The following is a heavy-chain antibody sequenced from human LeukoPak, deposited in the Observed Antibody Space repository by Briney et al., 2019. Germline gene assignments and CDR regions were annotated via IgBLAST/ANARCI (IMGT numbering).Heavy chain of an antibody. Sequence: GGSLRLSCAASGFTFSSYAMSWVRQAPGKGLEWVSAISGSGGSTYYADSVKGRFTISRDNSKNTLYLQMNSLRAEDTAVYYCAKVGGPHYYGSGSYYNYWGQGILVTVSS. CDR3: AKVGGPHYYGSGSYYNY. D-gene: IGHD3-10*01. CDR2: ISGSGGST. CDR1: GFTFSSYA. V-gene: IGHV3-23*01. J-gene: IGHJ4*02.